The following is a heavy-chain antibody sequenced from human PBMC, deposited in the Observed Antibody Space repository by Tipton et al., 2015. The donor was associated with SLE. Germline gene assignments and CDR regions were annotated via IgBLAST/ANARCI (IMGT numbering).Heavy chain of an antibody. CDR1: GFSITSPYY. CDR2: VYHSGST. J-gene: IGHJ3*02. CDR3: AREGGEQLGDPFDI. Sequence: TLSLTCAVSGFSITSPYYWGWIRPPPGKGLEWIGSVYHSGSTYFSPSLYSRVTISIDTSKNQFSLTLTSLTAADTAVYYCAREGGEQLGDPFDIWGQGTMVTVSS. D-gene: IGHD6-13*01. V-gene: IGHV4-38-2*02.